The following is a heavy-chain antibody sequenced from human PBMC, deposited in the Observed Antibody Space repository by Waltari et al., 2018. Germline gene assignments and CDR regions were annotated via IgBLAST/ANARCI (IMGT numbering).Heavy chain of an antibody. CDR1: GFTFSSYS. J-gene: IGHJ4*02. CDR2: IGTSSSTI. D-gene: IGHD1-26*01. CDR3: ARGPLVIPKYYFDF. V-gene: IGHV3-48*04. Sequence: EVQLVESGGGLVEPGGSLSLSCAASGFTFSSYSMSWVRQAPGKGLEWVSYIGTSSSTILYADSVKGRFTISRDNAKNSLYLQMDSLRVEDTAVYYCARGPLVIPKYYFDFWGQGSLVTVSS.